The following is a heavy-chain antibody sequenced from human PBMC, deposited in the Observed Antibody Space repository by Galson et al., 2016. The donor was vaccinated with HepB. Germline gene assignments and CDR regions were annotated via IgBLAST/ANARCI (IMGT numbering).Heavy chain of an antibody. J-gene: IGHJ4*02. CDR3: ARVEYASSTGANRFDH. V-gene: IGHV1-8*02. D-gene: IGHD6-6*01. CDR2: MNPNSGNT. CDR1: GYTFTSYD. Sequence: SCKASGYTFTSYDIHWVRQATGQGLEWMGWMNPNSGNTGYAQKFQGRVTLTRSTSKSTVYMELSSLRSEDMAMYYCARVEYASSTGANRFDHWGQGTLVTVSS.